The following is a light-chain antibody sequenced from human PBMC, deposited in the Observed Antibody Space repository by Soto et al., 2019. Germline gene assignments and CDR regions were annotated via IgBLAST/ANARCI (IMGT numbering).Light chain of an antibody. CDR2: GAS. Sequence: IVLTKSPAALSVSLGERGTLSCRASQSVGYNLAWYQQKPGQAPRLLIFGASTRVGGIPARFSGSGSGTEFTLTISSLQCEDIGVYHCQQYNDWPLTFGGGSRVDFK. CDR1: QSVGYN. J-gene: IGKJ4*01. CDR3: QQYNDWPLT. V-gene: IGKV3-15*01.